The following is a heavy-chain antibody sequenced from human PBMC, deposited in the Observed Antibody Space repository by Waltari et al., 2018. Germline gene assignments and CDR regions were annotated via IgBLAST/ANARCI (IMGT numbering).Heavy chain of an antibody. J-gene: IGHJ4*02. Sequence: EVQLLESGGGLVQPGGSMRLSCAASGVTFGRFWMSWVRQAPGKGLEWLANINPDGSVKNYVDSVKGRFTISRDSPKNSLYLQMNSLRAEDTAVYYCAKDSYSKGDYWGQGTLLTVSS. D-gene: IGHD4-4*01. CDR2: INPDGSVK. CDR3: AKDSYSKGDY. CDR1: GVTFGRFW. V-gene: IGHV3-7*03.